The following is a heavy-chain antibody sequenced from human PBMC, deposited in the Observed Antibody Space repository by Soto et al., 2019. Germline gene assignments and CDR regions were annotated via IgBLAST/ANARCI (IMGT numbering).Heavy chain of an antibody. V-gene: IGHV1-69*01. J-gene: IGHJ6*02. CDR2: IIPIFGTA. CDR3: ARDYGEVAARPHHTPLYYYGMDV. D-gene: IGHD6-6*01. CDR1: GGTFSSYA. Sequence: QVQLVQSGAEVKKPGSSVKVSCKASGGTFSSYAISWVRQAPGQGLEWMGGIIPIFGTANYAQKFQGRVTITADDSTSTAYMELSSLRYEDTAVYYCARDYGEVAARPHHTPLYYYGMDVWGQGTTVTVSS.